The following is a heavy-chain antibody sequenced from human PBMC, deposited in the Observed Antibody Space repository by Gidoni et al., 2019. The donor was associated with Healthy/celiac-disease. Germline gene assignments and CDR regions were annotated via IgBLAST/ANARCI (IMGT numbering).Heavy chain of an antibody. CDR1: GFSLSTSAMS. D-gene: IGHD3-16*01. V-gene: IGHV2-70*15. Sequence: QVTLRESGPALVKPTHTLTLTCTFSGFSLSTSAMSVSWIRQPPGKALEWLARIDWDDDKYYSTSLKTRLTISKDTAKNQVVRTMTNMDPVDTATYYCARTRGLYDYVWGSYGDYWGQGTLVTVSS. J-gene: IGHJ4*02. CDR3: ARTRGLYDYVWGSYGDY. CDR2: IDWDDDK.